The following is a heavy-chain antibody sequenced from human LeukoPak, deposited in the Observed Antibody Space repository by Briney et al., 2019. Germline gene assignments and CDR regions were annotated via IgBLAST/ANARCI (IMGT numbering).Heavy chain of an antibody. J-gene: IGHJ4*02. CDR1: GFSFSSYH. D-gene: IGHD2-8*01. CDR2: VSSSGIST. Sequence: AGGSLRLSCAASGFSFSSYHMTWVRQAPGKGLEWVSAVSSSGISTDYADSVKGRFTISRDNSKNTLSLQMNSLRAEDTAVYYCAKGGCLDNWGQRTLVIVSS. V-gene: IGHV3-23*01. CDR3: AKGGCLDN.